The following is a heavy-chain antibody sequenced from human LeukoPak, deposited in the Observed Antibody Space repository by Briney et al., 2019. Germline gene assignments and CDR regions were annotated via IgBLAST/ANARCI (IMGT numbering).Heavy chain of an antibody. D-gene: IGHD2-21*01. V-gene: IGHV3-7*01. J-gene: IGHJ3*02. CDR2: INPDGSQR. Sequence: GGSLRLSCAASGFMFSNSYMTWVRQAPGKGLEWMAAINPDGSQRFFVDSVKGRFAISKDNANHSLYLQMDSLSAEDTAVYYCARNPAYGALDIWGQGTTVTVSS. CDR3: ARNPAYGALDI. CDR1: GFMFSNSY.